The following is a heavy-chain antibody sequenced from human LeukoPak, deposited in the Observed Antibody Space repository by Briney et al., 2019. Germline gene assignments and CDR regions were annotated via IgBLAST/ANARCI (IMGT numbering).Heavy chain of an antibody. Sequence: SGTLSLTCTVSGGSISSGGYYWSWIRQHPGKGLEWIGYIYYSGSTYYNPSLKSRVTISVDTSKNQFSLKLSSVTAADTAVYYCARSHYYDSSGSLNNWFDPWGQGTLVTVSS. CDR2: IYYSGST. J-gene: IGHJ5*02. CDR1: GGSISSGGYY. V-gene: IGHV4-31*03. D-gene: IGHD3-22*01. CDR3: ARSHYYDSSGSLNNWFDP.